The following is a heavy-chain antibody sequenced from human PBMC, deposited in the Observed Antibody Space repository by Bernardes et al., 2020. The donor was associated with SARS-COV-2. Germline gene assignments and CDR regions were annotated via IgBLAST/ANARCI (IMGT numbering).Heavy chain of an antibody. CDR3: ARGEISYYDFWSGYFSGENYCYYGMDV. CDR2: ISYDGSNK. Sequence: GGSLRLSCAASGFTFSSYGMHWVRQAPGKGLEWVAVISYDGSNKYYADSVKGRFTISRDNSKNTLYLQMNSLRAEDTAVYYCARGEISYYDFWSGYFSGENYCYYGMDVWGQGTTVTVSS. J-gene: IGHJ6*02. V-gene: IGHV3-30*03. D-gene: IGHD3-3*01. CDR1: GFTFSSYG.